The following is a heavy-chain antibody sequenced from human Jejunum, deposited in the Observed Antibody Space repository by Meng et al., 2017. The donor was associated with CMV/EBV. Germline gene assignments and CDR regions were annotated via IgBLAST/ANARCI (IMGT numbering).Heavy chain of an antibody. Sequence: FTFCGGLVGWLRSVPGQGLEWVGRLKRNADGAPRDYGAPVQGRCNSARDDSEITLFQQMNRLATEDTAVYYCTKDWGKWKDGWDGFNYWGQGTLVTVSS. V-gene: IGHV3-15*01. CDR2: LKRNADGAPR. J-gene: IGHJ4*02. CDR1: FTFCGGL. CDR3: TKDWGKWKDGWDGFNY. D-gene: IGHD1-1*01.